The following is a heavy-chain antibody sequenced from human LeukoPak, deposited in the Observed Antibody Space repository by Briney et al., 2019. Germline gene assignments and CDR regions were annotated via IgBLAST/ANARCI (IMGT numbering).Heavy chain of an antibody. V-gene: IGHV4-38-2*02. Sequence: IPSETLSLTCTVSGCSISSGYYWGWIRQPPGKGLEWIGSIYHSGSTYYNPSLKSRVTISVDTSRNQFSLKLNSVTAADTAVYYCAKSNGYGLIDIWGQGTMVTVSS. J-gene: IGHJ3*02. CDR2: IYHSGST. CDR3: AKSNGYGLIDI. CDR1: GCSISSGYY. D-gene: IGHD3-22*01.